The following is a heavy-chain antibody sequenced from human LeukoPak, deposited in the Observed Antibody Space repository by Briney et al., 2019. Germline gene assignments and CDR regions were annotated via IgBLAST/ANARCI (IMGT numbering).Heavy chain of an antibody. CDR1: GFTFSSCA. Sequence: GGSLSLSCAASGFTFSSCAMSWVRQAPGKGLEWVSSISGSGGSTYYADSVKGLFTISRDNSKNTLYLQMNSLRVEDTAFYYCAKHGDDMSGRDWFDPWGQGTLVTVSS. CDR3: AKHGDDMSGRDWFDP. D-gene: IGHD3-9*01. J-gene: IGHJ5*02. V-gene: IGHV3-23*01. CDR2: ISGSGGST.